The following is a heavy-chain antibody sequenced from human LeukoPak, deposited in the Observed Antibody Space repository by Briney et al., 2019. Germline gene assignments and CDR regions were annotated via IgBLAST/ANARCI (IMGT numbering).Heavy chain of an antibody. CDR2: FSSSGGNI. J-gene: IGHJ4*02. V-gene: IGHV3-48*03. CDR1: GFTFRRYE. D-gene: IGHD6-19*01. Sequence: GGSLRLSCTASGFTFRRYEMNWVRQAPGKGLEWVSHFSSSGGNIYDGDSVKGRFTISRDIAKTSLYLQMNSLRAEDTAIYYCASGWDRTQSARETSIPKGFEYDYWGRGTLVTVSS. CDR3: ASGWDRTQSARETSIPKGFEYDY.